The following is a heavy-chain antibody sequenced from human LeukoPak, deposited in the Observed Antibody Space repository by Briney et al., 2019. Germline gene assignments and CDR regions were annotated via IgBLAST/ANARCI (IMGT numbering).Heavy chain of an antibody. V-gene: IGHV3-9*03. CDR3: AKGPSYDFGTFDY. CDR2: VSWNSGSI. J-gene: IGHJ4*02. D-gene: IGHD3-3*01. CDR1: GYTFTKYW. Sequence: SLKISCQGSGYTFTKYWIAWVRQMPGKGLEWVSGVSWNSGSIGYADSVKGRFTISRDNAKNSLYLQMNSLRAEDMALYYCAKGPSYDFGTFDYWGQGTLVTVSS.